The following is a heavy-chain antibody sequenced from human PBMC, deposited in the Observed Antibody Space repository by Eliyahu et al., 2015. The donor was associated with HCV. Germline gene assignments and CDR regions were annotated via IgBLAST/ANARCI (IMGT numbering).Heavy chain of an antibody. J-gene: IGHJ6*02. CDR2: ISGSGGST. V-gene: IGHV3-23*01. CDR3: AKGPHYYDSSGYQNYGMDV. CDR1: GFTFSXYA. D-gene: IGHD3-22*01. Sequence: EVQLLESGGGLVQPGGSLRLSCAASGFTFSXYAXSWVRQAPGKGLEGVSAISGSGGSTYYADSVKGRFTISRDNSKNTLYLQMNSLRAEDTAVYYCAKGPHYYDSSGYQNYGMDVWGQGTTVTVSS.